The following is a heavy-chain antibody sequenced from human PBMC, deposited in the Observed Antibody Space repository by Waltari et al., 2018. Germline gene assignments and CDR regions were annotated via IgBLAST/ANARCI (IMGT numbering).Heavy chain of an antibody. V-gene: IGHV3-53*01. D-gene: IGHD6-13*01. CDR1: GFTVSTHY. Sequence: EVQLVESGGGLIQPGGSLSLSCAASGFTVSTHYMSWVRQAPGKGLEWVSVIYSGGSTYYADSVKGRFTIARDNSKNTLYLQMNSLRAEDTAVDYCARAWQQLALRPWGQGTLVTVSS. CDR2: IYSGGST. J-gene: IGHJ5*02. CDR3: ARAWQQLALRP.